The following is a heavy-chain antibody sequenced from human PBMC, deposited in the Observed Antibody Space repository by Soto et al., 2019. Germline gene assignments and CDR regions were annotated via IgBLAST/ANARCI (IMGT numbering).Heavy chain of an antibody. CDR1: GFTFDDYA. J-gene: IGHJ4*02. V-gene: IGHV3-9*01. CDR3: AKDIEYDILTGLDY. Sequence: SLRLSCAASGFTFDDYAMHWVRQAPGKGLEWVSGISWNSGSIGYADSVKGRFTISRDNAKNSLYLQMNSLRAEDTALYYCAKDIEYDILTGLDYWGQGTLVTVSS. CDR2: ISWNSGSI. D-gene: IGHD3-9*01.